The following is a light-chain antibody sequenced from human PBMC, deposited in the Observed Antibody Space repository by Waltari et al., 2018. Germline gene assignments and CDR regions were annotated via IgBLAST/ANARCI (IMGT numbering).Light chain of an antibody. CDR3: QQYYNWPPKIT. CDR1: QNIGSS. CDR2: YAS. Sequence: EIVMTQSPATLSVSPGDTATLSCRARQNIGSSLAWYQQKPGQAPRLLIYYASTRATGIPARFSGSESGTEFTLTISNLQSEDFAIYYCQQYYNWPPKITFGQGTRLE. J-gene: IGKJ5*01. V-gene: IGKV3-15*01.